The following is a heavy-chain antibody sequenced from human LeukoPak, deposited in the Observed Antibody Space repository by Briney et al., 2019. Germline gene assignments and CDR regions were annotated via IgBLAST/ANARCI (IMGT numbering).Heavy chain of an antibody. V-gene: IGHV3-53*01. J-gene: IGHJ6*02. CDR1: GFTVSSNY. Sequence: GGSLRLSCAASGFTVSSNYMSWVRQAPGKGLEWVSVVYSGGSTYYADSVKGRFTISRDNSKNTLYLQMNSLRAEDTAVYYCARDTRYFDWLLTSYGMDVWGQGTTVTVSS. D-gene: IGHD3-9*01. CDR2: VYSGGST. CDR3: ARDTRYFDWLLTSYGMDV.